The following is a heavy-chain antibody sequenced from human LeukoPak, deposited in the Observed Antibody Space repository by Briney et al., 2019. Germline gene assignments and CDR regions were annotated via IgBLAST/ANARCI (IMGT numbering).Heavy chain of an antibody. J-gene: IGHJ4*02. CDR1: GGTFSIYA. CDR2: IIPILGIA. Sequence: ASVKVSFKASGGTFSIYAISWVRQAPGQGLEWMGRIIPILGIANYAQKFQGRVTITADKSTSTAYMELSSLRSEDTAVYYCASKVCSGGSCFTMSHYFDHWGQGTLVTVSS. V-gene: IGHV1-69*04. CDR3: ASKVCSGGSCFTMSHYFDH. D-gene: IGHD2-15*01.